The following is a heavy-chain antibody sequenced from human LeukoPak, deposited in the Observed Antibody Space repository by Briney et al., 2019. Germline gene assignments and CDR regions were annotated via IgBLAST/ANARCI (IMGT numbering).Heavy chain of an antibody. CDR2: ISYDGSNK. Sequence: GGSLRLSCAASGFTFSSYGMHWVRQAPGKGLEWVAVISYDGSNKYYADSVKGRFTISRDNSKNTLYLQMNSLRAEDTAVYYCAKDLSGIAVAGTPLGGYWGQGTLVTVSS. J-gene: IGHJ4*02. CDR3: AKDLSGIAVAGTPLGGY. D-gene: IGHD6-19*01. CDR1: GFTFSSYG. V-gene: IGHV3-30*18.